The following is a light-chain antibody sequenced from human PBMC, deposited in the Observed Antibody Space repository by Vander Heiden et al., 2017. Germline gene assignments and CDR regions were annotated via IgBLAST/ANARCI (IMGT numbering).Light chain of an antibody. J-gene: IGLJ2*01. CDR2: DVN. V-gene: IGLV2-14*03. CDR3: TSYTSRTTWV. Sequence: QSAMTQHAAVSGSRRQSTTIPGTGTSSDVGGYNCESRYPHHPGKSPKVMFYDVNNRPSGVSHRFSGYTSDNTASLIISGLQTEDEADYYCTSYTSRTTWVFGGGTKLTVL. CDR1: SSDVGGYNC.